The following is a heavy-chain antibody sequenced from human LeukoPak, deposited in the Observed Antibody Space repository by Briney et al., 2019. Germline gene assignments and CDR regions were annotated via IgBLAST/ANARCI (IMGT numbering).Heavy chain of an antibody. CDR2: IYYSGNT. D-gene: IGHD3-10*01. V-gene: IGHV4-59*01. CDR3: ARVTGLAMVWGYYFDY. CDR1: GGSISSYY. Sequence: SETLSLTCTVSGGSISSYYWSWIRQPPGKGLEWIGYIYYSGNTNYNPSLKSRVTMSVDTSKNQFSLKMSSVTAADTAVYYCARVTGLAMVWGYYFDYWGQGTLVTVSS. J-gene: IGHJ4*02.